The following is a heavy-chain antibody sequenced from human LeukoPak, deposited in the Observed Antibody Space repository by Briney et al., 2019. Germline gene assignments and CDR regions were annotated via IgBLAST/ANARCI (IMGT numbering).Heavy chain of an antibody. J-gene: IGHJ4*02. CDR3: ARDPGSGSYDY. D-gene: IGHD1-26*01. V-gene: IGHV4-59*01. Sequence: PSETLSLTCTVSGGSIRGFYWGWIRQPPGKGLEWIGYFYYSGDTNYNPALESRVIISVDTSKNQFSLKLSSVTAADTAVYYCARDPGSGSYDYWGQGTLVTVSS. CDR1: GGSIRGFY. CDR2: FYYSGDT.